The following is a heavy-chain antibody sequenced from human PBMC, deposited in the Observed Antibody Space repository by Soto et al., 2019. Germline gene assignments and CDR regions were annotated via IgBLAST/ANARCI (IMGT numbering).Heavy chain of an antibody. CDR3: AGTTAMVPHSDY. CDR2: IYYSGST. CDR1: GGSISSSNYY. J-gene: IGHJ4*02. V-gene: IGHV4-39*01. Sequence: PSETLSLTCTVSGGSISSSNYYWGWIRQPPGKGLEWIGTIYYSGSTYYNPSLKSRVTISVDTSKNQFSLKLSSVTAADTAVYYFAGTTAMVPHSDYLRQAILVTVS. D-gene: IGHD5-18*01.